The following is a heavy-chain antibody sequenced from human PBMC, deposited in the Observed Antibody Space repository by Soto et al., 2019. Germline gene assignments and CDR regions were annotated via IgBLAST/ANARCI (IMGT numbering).Heavy chain of an antibody. CDR3: ARDPSIVLVPAATYYYYYYGMDV. CDR2: IKQDGSEK. Sequence: GGLRLSCAASGFTFSSYWMSWVRQAPGKGLEWVANIKQDGSEKYYVDSVKGRFTISRDNAKNSLYLQMNSLRAEDTAVYYCARDPSIVLVPAATYYYYYYGMDVWGQGTTVTVSS. CDR1: GFTFSSYW. J-gene: IGHJ6*02. V-gene: IGHV3-7*01. D-gene: IGHD2-2*01.